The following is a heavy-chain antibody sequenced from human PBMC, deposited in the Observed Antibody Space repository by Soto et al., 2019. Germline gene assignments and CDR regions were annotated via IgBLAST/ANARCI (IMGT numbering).Heavy chain of an antibody. CDR1: GFSLSTSGVG. J-gene: IGHJ4*02. V-gene: IGHV2-5*01. CDR2: IYWNDDK. D-gene: IGHD5-12*01. Sequence: QITLKESGPTLVKPTQTLTLTCTFSGFSLSTSGVGVGWIRQPPGKALEWLALIYWNDDKLYSPYLKSRLTIPRDTSKNQVFITMTNIDPVATATYYWVHRASSGYGLLDYWGQGTLVTVSS. CDR3: VHRASSGYGLLDY.